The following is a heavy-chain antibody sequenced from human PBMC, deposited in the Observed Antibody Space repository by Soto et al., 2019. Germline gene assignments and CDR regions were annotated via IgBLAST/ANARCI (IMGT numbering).Heavy chain of an antibody. Sequence: ASVKVSCKASGLTFTSSAVQWVRQARGQRLEWIGWIVVGSGNTNYAQKFQERVTITRDMSTSTAYMELSSLRSEDTAVYYCAAVYSRSAASSYYYGMDVWGQGTTVTVPS. J-gene: IGHJ6*02. D-gene: IGHD2-21*01. CDR1: GLTFTSSA. V-gene: IGHV1-58*01. CDR2: IVVGSGNT. CDR3: AAVYSRSAASSYYYGMDV.